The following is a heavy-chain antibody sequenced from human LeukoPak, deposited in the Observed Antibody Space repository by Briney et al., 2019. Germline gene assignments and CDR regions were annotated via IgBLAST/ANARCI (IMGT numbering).Heavy chain of an antibody. J-gene: IGHJ4*02. Sequence: GASVKVSCKASGYTFTSYGISWVRQAPGQGLEWMGWISAYNGNTNYAQKLQGRVTMTTDTSTSTAYMELRSLRSDDTAVYYCARERLWFGELLVPDEDYWGQGTLVTASS. CDR3: ARERLWFGELLVPDEDY. V-gene: IGHV1-18*01. D-gene: IGHD3-10*01. CDR1: GYTFTSYG. CDR2: ISAYNGNT.